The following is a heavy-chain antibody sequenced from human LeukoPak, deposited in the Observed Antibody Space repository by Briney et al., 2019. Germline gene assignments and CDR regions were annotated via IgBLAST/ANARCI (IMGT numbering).Heavy chain of an antibody. CDR3: ARIIYGRAYFDY. D-gene: IGHD1-26*01. Sequence: SETLSLTCTVSGGSISSHYWSWIRQPPGKGLEWIGYIYYSGSTNYNPSLKSRVTISVDTSKNQFSLKLSSVTAADTAVYYSARIIYGRAYFDYWGQGTLVTVSS. CDR1: GGSISSHY. CDR2: IYYSGST. J-gene: IGHJ4*02. V-gene: IGHV4-59*11.